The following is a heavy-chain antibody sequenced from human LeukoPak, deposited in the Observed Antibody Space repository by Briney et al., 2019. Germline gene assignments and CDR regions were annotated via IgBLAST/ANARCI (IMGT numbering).Heavy chain of an antibody. Sequence: GGSLRLSCEASGFTFSNYAMTWVRQAPGKGLKWVSSISISGGATYYADSVKGRFTISRDNSKNTLYLQMNSLRVEDTAVYYCAKENGSWNGGWFDLWGQGTLVTVSS. J-gene: IGHJ5*02. CDR3: AKENGSWNGGWFDL. V-gene: IGHV3-23*01. CDR1: GFTFSNYA. CDR2: ISISGGAT. D-gene: IGHD1-1*01.